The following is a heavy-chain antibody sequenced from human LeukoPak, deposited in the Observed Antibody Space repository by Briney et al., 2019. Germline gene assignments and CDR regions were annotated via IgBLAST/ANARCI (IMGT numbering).Heavy chain of an antibody. D-gene: IGHD2-15*01. V-gene: IGHV3-21*01. Sequence: GGSLRLSCAASGFSFSSFSMYWVRQAPGKGLEWVSSISSTSSYIYYADSVKGRFTISRDNAKNSLYLQMNSLRAEDTAVYYCAKYCSGGSCSNWFDPWGQGTLVTVSS. CDR1: GFSFSSFS. CDR3: AKYCSGGSCSNWFDP. J-gene: IGHJ5*02. CDR2: ISSTSSYI.